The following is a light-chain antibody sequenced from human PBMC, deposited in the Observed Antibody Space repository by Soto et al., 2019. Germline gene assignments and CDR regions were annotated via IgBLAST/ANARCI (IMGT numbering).Light chain of an antibody. CDR3: QQLRSYPST. Sequence: IVMTQSPYSLSASVGERVTLTCRASQGISGNLAWYQQKPGQAPRLLIYDASTRATGIPARFSGSGSGTEFTLTISSLQSEDFASYYCQQLRSYPSTFGGGTKVDIK. CDR2: DAS. CDR1: QGISGN. J-gene: IGKJ4*01. V-gene: IGKV3-15*01.